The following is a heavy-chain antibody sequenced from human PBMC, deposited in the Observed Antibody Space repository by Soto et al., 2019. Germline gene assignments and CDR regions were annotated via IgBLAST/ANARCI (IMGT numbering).Heavy chain of an antibody. V-gene: IGHV4-39*01. CDR3: ASRDPGTSVDY. CDR1: GGSISSSSYY. CDR2: IYYSGST. J-gene: IGHJ4*02. Sequence: SETLSLTCTVSGGSISSSSYYWGWIRQPPGKGLEWIGSIYYSGSTYYNPSLKSRVTISVDTSKNQFSLKLSSVTAADTAVYYCASRDPGTSVDYWGQGTLVTVSS. D-gene: IGHD1-7*01.